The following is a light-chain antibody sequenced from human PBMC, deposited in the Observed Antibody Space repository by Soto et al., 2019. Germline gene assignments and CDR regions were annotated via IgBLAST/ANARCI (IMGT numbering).Light chain of an antibody. J-gene: IGKJ4*01. CDR2: GAS. V-gene: IGKV3-15*01. CDR1: QSVRSN. CDR3: HHYNNWPLT. Sequence: EIVMTQSPATLSVSPGERATLSCRASQSVRSNLAWYQQKPGQAPRLLIYGASTRATGIPARFSGSGSGTEFTLTISSLQSEDFAIFYCHHYNNWPLTVGGGTKVDIK.